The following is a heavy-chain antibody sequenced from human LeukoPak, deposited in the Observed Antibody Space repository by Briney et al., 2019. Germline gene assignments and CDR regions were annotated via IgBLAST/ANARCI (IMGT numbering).Heavy chain of an antibody. D-gene: IGHD2-2*01. CDR2: INHSGST. CDR1: GGSFSGYY. J-gene: IGHJ3*02. Sequence: PSETLSLTCAVYGGSFSGYYWSWIRQPPGKELEWIGEINHSGSTNYNPSLKSRVTISVDTSKNQFSLKLSSVTAADTAVYYCARADLGYCSSTSCYEDDAFDIWGQGTMVTVSS. V-gene: IGHV4-34*01. CDR3: ARADLGYCSSTSCYEDDAFDI.